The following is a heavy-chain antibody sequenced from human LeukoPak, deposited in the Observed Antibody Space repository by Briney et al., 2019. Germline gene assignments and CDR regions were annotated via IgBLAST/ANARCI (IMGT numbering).Heavy chain of an antibody. Sequence: GGSLRLSCAVSGFTISSYAMHWVRQAPGKGLEWVSGISWNSGSIGYADSVKGRFTISRDNAKNSLYLQMNSLRAEDTALYYCAKGYYYDSSGGDFDYWGQGTLVTVSS. D-gene: IGHD3-22*01. CDR2: ISWNSGSI. J-gene: IGHJ4*02. CDR3: AKGYYYDSSGGDFDY. V-gene: IGHV3-9*01. CDR1: GFTISSYA.